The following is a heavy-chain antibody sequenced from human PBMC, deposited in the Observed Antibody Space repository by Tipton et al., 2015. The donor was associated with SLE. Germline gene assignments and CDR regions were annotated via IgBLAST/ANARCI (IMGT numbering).Heavy chain of an antibody. V-gene: IGHV3-48*03. Sequence: SLRLSCADSGFTFSSYEMNWVRQAPGKGLEWVSYISSSGSTIYYADSVKGRFTISRDNAKNSLYLQMNSLRAEDTAVYYCARGPEEQLVRGAFDIWGQGTIVTVSS. D-gene: IGHD6-6*01. CDR2: ISSSGSTI. CDR3: ARGPEEQLVRGAFDI. J-gene: IGHJ3*02. CDR1: GFTFSSYE.